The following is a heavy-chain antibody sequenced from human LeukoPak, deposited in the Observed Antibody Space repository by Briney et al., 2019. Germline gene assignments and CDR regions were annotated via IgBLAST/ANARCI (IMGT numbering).Heavy chain of an antibody. Sequence: ASVKVSCKASGYTFTSYGISWVRQAPGQGLEWMGWISAYNGNTNYAQKLQGRVTMTTDTSTSTAYMELRSLRSDDTAVYYCARGAYYDFWSGYYDFGYWGQGTLVTVSS. D-gene: IGHD3-3*01. CDR2: ISAYNGNT. CDR3: ARGAYYDFWSGYYDFGY. J-gene: IGHJ4*02. V-gene: IGHV1-18*01. CDR1: GYTFTSYG.